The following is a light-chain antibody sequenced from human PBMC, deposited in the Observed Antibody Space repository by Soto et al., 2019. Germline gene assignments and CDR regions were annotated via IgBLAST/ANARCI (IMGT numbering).Light chain of an antibody. Sequence: QSALTQPASVSGSPGQSIPISCTGTSTDVGGYNYVSWYQQHPGKAPKLMIYDVSNRPSGVSNRFSGSKSGNTASLTISGLQAEDEADYYCSSYTSSSTYVFGTETKLTVL. CDR2: DVS. CDR1: STDVGGYNY. V-gene: IGLV2-14*03. J-gene: IGLJ1*01. CDR3: SSYTSSSTYV.